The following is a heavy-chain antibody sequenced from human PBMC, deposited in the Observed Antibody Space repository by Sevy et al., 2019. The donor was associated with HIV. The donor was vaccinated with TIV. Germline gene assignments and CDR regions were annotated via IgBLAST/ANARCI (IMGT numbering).Heavy chain of an antibody. Sequence: GGSLRLSCAASGFTFSTYGMHWVRQAPSRGLEWVAFMRFDGTIKYHTDSVKGRFTISRDNSKNTLYLQMNSLKTEDTAVYFCAKVLHIVVVPAAIDYYYGMDVWGQGTTVTVSS. CDR3: AKVLHIVVVPAAIDYYYGMDV. J-gene: IGHJ6*02. D-gene: IGHD2-2*01. CDR2: MRFDGTIK. V-gene: IGHV3-30*02. CDR1: GFTFSTYG.